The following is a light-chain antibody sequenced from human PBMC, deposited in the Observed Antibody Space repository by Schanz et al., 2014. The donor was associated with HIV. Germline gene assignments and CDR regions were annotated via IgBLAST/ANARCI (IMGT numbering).Light chain of an antibody. V-gene: IGKV1-5*03. CDR1: QSISEW. Sequence: DIQMTQSPSTLSASVGDRITITCRASQSISEWLAWYQQKPGQAPNLLISEASTLESGVPPRFSGSGSGTEFTLTISSLQPGDFATYYCQQCVTYPYTFGQGTTLDIK. J-gene: IGKJ2*01. CDR3: QQCVTYPYT. CDR2: EAS.